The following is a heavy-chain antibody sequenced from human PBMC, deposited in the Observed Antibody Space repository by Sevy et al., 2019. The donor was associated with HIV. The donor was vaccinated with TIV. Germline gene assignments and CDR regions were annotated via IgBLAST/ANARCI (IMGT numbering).Heavy chain of an antibody. Sequence: GGSLRLSCAASGFTFSSYWMSWVRQAPGKGLEWVDNIKQDGSEKYYVDSVKGRFTISRDNAKNSLYLQMNSLRAEDTAVYYCARGFEYSSSSIFDYWGQGTLVTVSS. D-gene: IGHD6-6*01. J-gene: IGHJ4*02. V-gene: IGHV3-7*01. CDR3: ARGFEYSSSSIFDY. CDR2: IKQDGSEK. CDR1: GFTFSSYW.